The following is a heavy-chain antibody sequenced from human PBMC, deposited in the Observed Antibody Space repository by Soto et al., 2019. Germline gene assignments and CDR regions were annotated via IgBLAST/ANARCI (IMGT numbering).Heavy chain of an antibody. J-gene: IGHJ4*02. CDR1: GGTFSSYA. CDR2: IIPIFGTA. CDR3: ASPVDKAMVTHSDFDY. D-gene: IGHD5-18*01. Sequence: SVKVSCKASGGTFSSYAISWVRQAPGQGLEWMGGIIPIFGTANYAQKFQGRVTITADESTSTAYMELSSLRSEDTAVYYCASPVDKAMVTHSDFDYWGQGTLVTVSS. V-gene: IGHV1-69*13.